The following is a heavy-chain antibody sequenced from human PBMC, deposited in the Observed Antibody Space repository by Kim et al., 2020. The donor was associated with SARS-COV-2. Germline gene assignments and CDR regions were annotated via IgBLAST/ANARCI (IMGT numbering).Heavy chain of an antibody. CDR3: ARGGMATNSAIDY. CDR2: IKQDGSEK. CDR1: GFTFSYYW. V-gene: IGHV3-7*03. D-gene: IGHD5-12*01. Sequence: GGSLRLSCEASGFTFSYYWMSWVRQAPGKGLEWVANIKQDGSEKYYVDSVKGRFTISRDNAKNSLYLQMNSLRVEDTGVYYCARGGMATNSAIDYWGQGTLVTVSS. J-gene: IGHJ4*02.